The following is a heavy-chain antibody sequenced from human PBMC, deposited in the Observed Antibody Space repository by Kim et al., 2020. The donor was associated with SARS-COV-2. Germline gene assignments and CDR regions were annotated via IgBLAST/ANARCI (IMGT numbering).Heavy chain of an antibody. D-gene: IGHD2-15*01. Sequence: GGSLRLSCAASGFTFSSYGMHWVRQAPGKGLEWVAVISYDGSNKYYADSVKGRFTISRDNSKNTLYLQMNSLRAEDTAVYYCARDAIDCSGGSCYYYYYG. J-gene: IGHJ6*01. V-gene: IGHV3-33*05. CDR3: ARDAIDCSGGSCYYYYYG. CDR2: ISYDGSNK. CDR1: GFTFSSYG.